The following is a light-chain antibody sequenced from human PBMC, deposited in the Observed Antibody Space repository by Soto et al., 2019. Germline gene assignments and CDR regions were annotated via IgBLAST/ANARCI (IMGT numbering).Light chain of an antibody. V-gene: IGLV1-47*01. Sequence: QSVLTQPPSASGTPGQRVSISCSGSASNVGSTYVFWYQQVPGTAPTLLIYRNNQRPSGVPDRFSGSKSGTSASLAISGLRSEDEADYFCAAWDDSLSGVVFGGGTKLTVL. J-gene: IGLJ2*01. CDR1: ASNVGSTY. CDR3: AAWDDSLSGVV. CDR2: RNN.